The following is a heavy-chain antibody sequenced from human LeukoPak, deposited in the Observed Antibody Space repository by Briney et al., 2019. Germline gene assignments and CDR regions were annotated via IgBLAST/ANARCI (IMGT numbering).Heavy chain of an antibody. CDR2: ISSSSSSI. V-gene: IGHV3-21*01. CDR1: GFTFSTYS. Sequence: GGSPRLSCAASGFTFSTYSMNWVRQAPGKGLEWVSSISSSSSSIYYADSVKGRFTISRDNAKDSLYLQMNSLRAEDTAVYYCARELVTSSYWGQGTLVTVSS. CDR3: ARELVTSSY. D-gene: IGHD4-23*01. J-gene: IGHJ4*02.